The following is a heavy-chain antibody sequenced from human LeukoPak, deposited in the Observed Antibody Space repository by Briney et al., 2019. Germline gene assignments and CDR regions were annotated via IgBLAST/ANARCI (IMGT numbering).Heavy chain of an antibody. D-gene: IGHD6-13*01. CDR3: AKSRASSGVAPAGYDY. V-gene: IGHV3-23*01. CDR1: GFTFSSYS. CDR2: ISGSGGST. Sequence: PGGSLRVSCAASGFTFSSYSMTWVRQAPGQGLEWVSSISGSGGSTYHADSVKGRFTISRDISKNTLYLQMNSLRAEDTAAYYCAKSRASSGVAPAGYDYWGQGTLVTVSS. J-gene: IGHJ4*02.